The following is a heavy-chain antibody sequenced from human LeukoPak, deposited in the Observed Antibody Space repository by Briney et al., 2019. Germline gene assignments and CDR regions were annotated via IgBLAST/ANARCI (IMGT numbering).Heavy chain of an antibody. D-gene: IGHD5/OR15-5a*01. J-gene: IGHJ4*02. V-gene: IGHV3-21*01. Sequence: GGSLRLSCAPSGFTFISYSMNWVRQAPGKGLEWVSSISSSRSYIYYAESVKGRFTISRDNAKNSLYLQMNSLRAEDTAVYYCARANVSPFDYWGQGTLVTVSS. CDR1: GFTFISYS. CDR3: ARANVSPFDY. CDR2: ISSSRSYI.